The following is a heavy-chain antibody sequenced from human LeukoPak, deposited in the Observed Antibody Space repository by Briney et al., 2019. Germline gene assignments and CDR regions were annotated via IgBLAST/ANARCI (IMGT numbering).Heavy chain of an antibody. J-gene: IGHJ6*04. Sequence: GGTLRLSCAASGFTFSSYGMSWVRQAPGKGLEWVSAISGSGGSTYYADSVKGRFTISRDNAKNSLYLQMNSLRAEDTAVYYCAELGITMIGGVWGKGATVTISS. CDR2: ISGSGGST. D-gene: IGHD3-10*02. V-gene: IGHV3-23*01. CDR1: GFTFSSYG. CDR3: AELGITMIGGV.